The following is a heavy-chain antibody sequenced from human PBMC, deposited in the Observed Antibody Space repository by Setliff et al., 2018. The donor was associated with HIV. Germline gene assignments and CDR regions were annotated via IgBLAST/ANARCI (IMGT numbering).Heavy chain of an antibody. CDR1: GFIFSSYA. D-gene: IGHD6-13*01. J-gene: IGHJ4*02. V-gene: IGHV3-23*01. CDR2: IRGSGSGDTT. CDR3: AREDSSWYGSLDY. Sequence: GGSLRLSCAASGFIFSSYAMTWVRQAPGKGLEWVSTIRGSGSGDTTHYADFVKGRFTISRDNSKNTVYLQMNSLRAENMAIYYCAREDSSWYGSLDYWGQGTPVTVSS.